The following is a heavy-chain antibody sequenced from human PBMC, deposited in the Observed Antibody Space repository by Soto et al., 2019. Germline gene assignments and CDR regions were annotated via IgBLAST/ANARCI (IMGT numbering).Heavy chain of an antibody. J-gene: IGHJ5*02. V-gene: IGHV4-39*01. D-gene: IGHD2-2*01. CDR1: VGSISSSSYY. Sequence: SETLSLTCTVSVGSISSSSYYWGWILQPPGKGLEWIGSIYYSGSTYYNPSLKSRVTISVDTSKNQFSLKLSSVTAADTAVYYCARHVVVPAAIGGGWFDPWGQGTLVTVSS. CDR3: ARHVVVPAAIGGGWFDP. CDR2: IYYSGST.